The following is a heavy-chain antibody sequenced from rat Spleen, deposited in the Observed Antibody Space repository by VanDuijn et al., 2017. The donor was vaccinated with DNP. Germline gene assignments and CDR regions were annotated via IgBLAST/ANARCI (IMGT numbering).Heavy chain of an antibody. CDR2: ISYEGSGT. J-gene: IGHJ2*01. CDR1: GFTFSDYY. CDR3: ARLPDGPLDY. D-gene: IGHD3-7*01. Sequence: EVQLVKSGGGLVQPGRSLKLSCAASGFTFSDYYMAWVRQAPKKGLEWVASISYEGSGTYYGDSVKGRFTISRDNAKTTLYLQMNSLRSEDTATYYCARLPDGPLDYWGQGVMVTVSS. V-gene: IGHV5-22*01.